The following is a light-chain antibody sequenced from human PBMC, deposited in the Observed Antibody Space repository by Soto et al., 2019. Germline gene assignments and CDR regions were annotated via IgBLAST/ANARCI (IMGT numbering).Light chain of an antibody. CDR1: QSVSRN. J-gene: IGKJ1*01. Sequence: EIVMTQSPVTLSVSPGEXVTLSCSASQSVSRNLALSQQKPGQAHSILIYVAFTRATGIPARFSGTGSGTECTLTISSLQSEDFALYYCQQYNDWPLTFGQGTKGDIK. CDR2: VAF. CDR3: QQYNDWPLT. V-gene: IGKV3-15*01.